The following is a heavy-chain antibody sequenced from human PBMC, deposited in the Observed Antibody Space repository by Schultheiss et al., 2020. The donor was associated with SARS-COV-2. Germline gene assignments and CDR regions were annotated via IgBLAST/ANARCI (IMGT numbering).Heavy chain of an antibody. CDR3: AKVDYYDTTGPGVY. CDR1: GFTFSSYG. D-gene: IGHD3-22*01. V-gene: IGHV3-30*18. Sequence: GESLKISCAASGFTFSSYGMHWVRQAPGKGLEWVAVISYDGSNKYYADSVKGRFTISRDNSKNTLYLQMNSLRAEDTAVYYCAKVDYYDTTGPGVYWGQGTLVTVSS. CDR2: ISYDGSNK. J-gene: IGHJ4*02.